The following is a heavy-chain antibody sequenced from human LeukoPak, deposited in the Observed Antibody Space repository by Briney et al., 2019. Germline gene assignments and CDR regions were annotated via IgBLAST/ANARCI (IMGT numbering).Heavy chain of an antibody. CDR1: GGSISSYY. CDR2: IYTSGST. Sequence: SETLSLTCTVSGGSISSYYWSWIRQPAGKGLEWIGRIYTSGSTNYNPSLKSRVTISVDTSKNQFSLKLSSVTAADTAVYYCARESSYSSSWYWYFDLWGRGTLVTVSS. CDR3: ARESSYSSSWYWYFDL. V-gene: IGHV4-4*07. J-gene: IGHJ2*01. D-gene: IGHD6-13*01.